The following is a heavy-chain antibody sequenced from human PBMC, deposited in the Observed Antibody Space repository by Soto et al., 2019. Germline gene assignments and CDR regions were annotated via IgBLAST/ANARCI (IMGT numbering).Heavy chain of an antibody. CDR1: GGSVSNYT. CDR2: IIPILGRA. J-gene: IGHJ4*02. Sequence: QVQLVQSGAEVKKPGSSVKVSCKASGGSVSNYTLSWVRRAPGQGLQWMGRIIPILGRANYAENFQGRLTIIADKSTSTAYMELSSLRSEDTAVYFCAGDSAYSNYAFDFWGQGTLVIVSS. V-gene: IGHV1-69*08. CDR3: AGDSAYSNYAFDF. D-gene: IGHD4-4*01.